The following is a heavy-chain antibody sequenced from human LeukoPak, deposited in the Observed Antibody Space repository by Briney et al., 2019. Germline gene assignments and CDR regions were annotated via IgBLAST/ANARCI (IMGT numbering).Heavy chain of an antibody. CDR2: MNPNSGNT. J-gene: IGHJ4*02. CDR1: GYTFTSYD. Sequence: ASVKVSCKASGYTFTSYDINWVRQATGQGLEWMGWMNPNSGNTGYAQKFQGRVTMTRNTSISTAYMELSSLRSEDTAAYYCARAHSLLWFRGRMYYFDYWGQGTLVTVSS. D-gene: IGHD3-10*01. V-gene: IGHV1-8*01. CDR3: ARAHSLLWFRGRMYYFDY.